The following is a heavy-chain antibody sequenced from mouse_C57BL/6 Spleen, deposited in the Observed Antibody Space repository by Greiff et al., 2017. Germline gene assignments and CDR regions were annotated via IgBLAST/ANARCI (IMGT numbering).Heavy chain of an antibody. CDR1: GYTFTSYW. Sequence: QVQLKQPGAELVKPGASVKLSCKASGYTFTSYWMHWVKQRPGRGLEWIGSIDPNSGGTKYNEKFKSKATLTVDKPSSTAYMQLSSLTSEDSAVYYCARSELSWFAYWGQGTLVTVSA. CDR3: ARSELSWFAY. V-gene: IGHV1-72*01. J-gene: IGHJ3*01. CDR2: IDPNSGGT.